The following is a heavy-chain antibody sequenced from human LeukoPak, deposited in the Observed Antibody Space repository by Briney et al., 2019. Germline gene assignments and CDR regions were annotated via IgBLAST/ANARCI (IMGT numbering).Heavy chain of an antibody. CDR1: GFTFSSYA. Sequence: QPGGSLRLSCAASGFTFSSYAMSWVRQVPGKGLEWVSGISGSGGSTYYGDSVKGRCTISRDNSKNTLSLQMNSLRAEDTALYYCARGKGIAVSSFDYWGQGTLVTVSS. CDR3: ARGKGIAVSSFDY. CDR2: ISGSGGST. V-gene: IGHV3-23*01. D-gene: IGHD6-19*01. J-gene: IGHJ4*02.